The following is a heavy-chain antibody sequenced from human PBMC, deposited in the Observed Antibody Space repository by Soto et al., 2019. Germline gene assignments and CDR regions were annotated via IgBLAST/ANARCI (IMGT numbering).Heavy chain of an antibody. J-gene: IGHJ4*02. D-gene: IGHD6-19*01. CDR3: ARVRTSSGWYMSSFDY. CDR1: GFTFSTYW. Sequence: EVQLVESGGGLVQPGGSLRLSCAASGFTFSTYWMSWVRQAPGKGLEWVANIKQDGSEKSYVDSVKGRFTISSDNAKNSLYLQTNSLRAEDTALYYCARVRTSSGWYMSSFDYWGQGTLGTVSS. V-gene: IGHV3-7*01. CDR2: IKQDGSEK.